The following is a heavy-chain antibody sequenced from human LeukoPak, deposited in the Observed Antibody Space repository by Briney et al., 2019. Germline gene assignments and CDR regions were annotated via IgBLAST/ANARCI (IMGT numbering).Heavy chain of an antibody. D-gene: IGHD3-3*01. CDR1: GFTFSSYA. V-gene: IGHV3-23*01. J-gene: IGHJ6*03. CDR2: ISGSGGST. Sequence: GGSLRLSCAASGFTFSSYAMSWVRQAPGKGLEWDSAISGSGGSTYYADSVKGRFTISRDNSKNSLYLQMNSLRAEDTAVYYCARDRSLEWLLLPYYMDVWGKGTTVTVSS. CDR3: ARDRSLEWLLLPYYMDV.